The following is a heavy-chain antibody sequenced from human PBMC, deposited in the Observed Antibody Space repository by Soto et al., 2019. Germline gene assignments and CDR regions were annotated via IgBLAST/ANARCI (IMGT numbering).Heavy chain of an antibody. D-gene: IGHD3-10*01. CDR2: ISYDGSNK. J-gene: IGHJ5*02. CDR3: ARDRAAYYYGSGPFYP. V-gene: IGHV3-30-3*01. Sequence: QVQLVESGGGVVQPGRSLRLSCAASGFTFSSYAMHWVRQAPGKGLEWVAVISYDGSNKYYADYVKGRFTISRDNSKNTLYLQMNSLRAEDTAVYYCARDRAAYYYGSGPFYPWGQGTLVTVSS. CDR1: GFTFSSYA.